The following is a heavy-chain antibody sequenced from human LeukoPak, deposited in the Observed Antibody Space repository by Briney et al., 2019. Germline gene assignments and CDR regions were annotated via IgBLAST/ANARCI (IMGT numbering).Heavy chain of an antibody. D-gene: IGHD3-22*01. Sequence: TSQTLSLTCTVSGGSISSGDYYWSWIRQPPGKGLEWIGYIYYSGSTSYNPSLKSRVTILVDTSKNQFSLKLSSMTAADTAVYYCARRRTYYYDSSGYYSAFDYWGQGTLVTVSS. CDR2: IYYSGST. CDR1: GGSISSGDYY. J-gene: IGHJ4*02. CDR3: ARRRTYYYDSSGYYSAFDY. V-gene: IGHV4-30-4*08.